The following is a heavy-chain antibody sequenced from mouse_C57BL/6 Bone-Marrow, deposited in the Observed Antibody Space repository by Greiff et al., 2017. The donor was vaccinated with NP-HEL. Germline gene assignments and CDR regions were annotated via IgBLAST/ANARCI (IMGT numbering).Heavy chain of an antibody. CDR3: TRTTVVGTSYWYFDV. Sequence: VQLKESGAELVRPGASVKLSCTASGFNIKDDYMHWVKQRPEQGLEWIGWIDPENGDNEYAPKFHGKATITADTSSTSAYLQLSSLTSEDTAVYYCTRTTVVGTSYWYFDVWGTGTTVTVSS. V-gene: IGHV14-4*01. J-gene: IGHJ1*03. CDR1: GFNIKDDY. CDR2: IDPENGDN. D-gene: IGHD1-1*01.